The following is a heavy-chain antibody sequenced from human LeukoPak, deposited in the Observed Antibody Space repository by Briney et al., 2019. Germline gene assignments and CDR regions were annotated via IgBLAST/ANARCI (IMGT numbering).Heavy chain of an antibody. Sequence: GGSLRLSCAASGFTFSSHWMSWVRQAPGKGLEWVANVKQDGSEKYYVDSVKGRFTISRDNAKNSLYLQMNSLRAEDTAVYYCARDRVSIQHWGQGTLVTVSS. V-gene: IGHV3-7*01. D-gene: IGHD5/OR15-5a*01. J-gene: IGHJ1*01. CDR3: ARDRVSIQH. CDR1: GFTFSSHW. CDR2: VKQDGSEK.